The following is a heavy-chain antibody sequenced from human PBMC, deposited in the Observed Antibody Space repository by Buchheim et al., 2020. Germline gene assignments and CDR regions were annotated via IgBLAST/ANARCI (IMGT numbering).Heavy chain of an antibody. CDR2: ISGSGGST. D-gene: IGHD2-2*01. CDR3: AKDPAVREVVPAATPWFDP. Sequence: EVQLVESGGGLVQPGGSLRLSCAASGFTFSSYAMSWVRQAPGKGLEWVSAISGSGGSTYYADSVKGRFTISRDNSKNTLYPQMNSLRAEDTAVYYCAKDPAVREVVPAATPWFDPWGQGTL. J-gene: IGHJ5*02. CDR1: GFTFSSYA. V-gene: IGHV3-23*04.